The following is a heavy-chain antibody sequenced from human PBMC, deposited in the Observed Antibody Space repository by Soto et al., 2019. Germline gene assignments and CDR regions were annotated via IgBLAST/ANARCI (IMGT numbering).Heavy chain of an antibody. J-gene: IGHJ4*02. CDR3: ARAQESITDRSLQY. Sequence: GASVKVSCKASGDTFASFGFSWVRQAPGQGLEWLGWISAYNGNTHYAQKVRDRVTLTTDTSTNTAYMELRSLTSDDTAVYYCARAQESITDRSLQYWGQGTRVTVSS. D-gene: IGHD3-10*01. V-gene: IGHV1-18*01. CDR2: ISAYNGNT. CDR1: GDTFASFG.